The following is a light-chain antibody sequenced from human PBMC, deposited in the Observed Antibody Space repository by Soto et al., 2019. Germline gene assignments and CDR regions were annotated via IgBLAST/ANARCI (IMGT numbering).Light chain of an antibody. CDR3: AAWDDDLHVWL. CDR2: SSN. CDR1: SSNIGSNT. Sequence: QSVLTQPPSASGTPGQRVTISCSGSSSNIGSNTVNWYQQLPGTAPKLLIYSSNQRPSGAPDRISGSKSGTSASLAISGLQSEDEADYYCAAWDDDLHVWLFGGGTKLTVL. V-gene: IGLV1-44*01. J-gene: IGLJ3*02.